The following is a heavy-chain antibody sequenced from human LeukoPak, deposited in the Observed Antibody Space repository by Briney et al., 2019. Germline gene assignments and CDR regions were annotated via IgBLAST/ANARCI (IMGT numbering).Heavy chain of an antibody. V-gene: IGHV3-53*01. J-gene: IGHJ6*03. D-gene: IGHD3-3*01. CDR3: AKAGETKKIFGVVKDYYYYMDV. Sequence: PGGSLRLSCAASGFTVSSNYMSWVRQAPGKGLEWVSVIYSGGSTYYADSVKGRFTISRDNSKNTLYLQMNSLRAEDTAVYYCAKAGETKKIFGVVKDYYYYMDVWGKGTTVTVSS. CDR2: IYSGGST. CDR1: GFTVSSNY.